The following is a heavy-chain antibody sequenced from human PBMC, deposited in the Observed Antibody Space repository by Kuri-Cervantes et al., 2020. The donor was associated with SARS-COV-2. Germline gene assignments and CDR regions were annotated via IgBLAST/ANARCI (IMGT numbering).Heavy chain of an antibody. D-gene: IGHD3-3*01. V-gene: IGHV1-18*01. CDR3: ARSRITIFGVVTIPLDY. CDR1: GYTFTSYG. J-gene: IGHJ4*02. Sequence: ASVKVSCKTSGYTFTSYGTTWVRQAPGQGLEWMGWISHYSGNTDYAQRVQDRVILTRDTSTSTTYMELSSLRSEDTAVYYCARSRITIFGVVTIPLDYWGQGTLVTVSS. CDR2: ISHYSGNT.